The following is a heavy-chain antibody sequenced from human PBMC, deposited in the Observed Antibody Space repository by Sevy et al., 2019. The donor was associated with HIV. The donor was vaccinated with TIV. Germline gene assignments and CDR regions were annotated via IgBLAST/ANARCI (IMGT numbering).Heavy chain of an antibody. CDR2: INFDGSDR. Sequence: GWSLRLSCVASKFPFRSNGFHWVRQPPGKGLEWLSYINFDGSDRKYADSVKGRFTVSRDNSKNTLYLQMNSLRAEDTAVYYCAKDLRVVIPAAMQPADLWGQGTLVTVSS. CDR1: KFPFRSNG. V-gene: IGHV3-30*02. CDR3: AKDLRVVIPAAMQPADL. J-gene: IGHJ5*02. D-gene: IGHD2-2*01.